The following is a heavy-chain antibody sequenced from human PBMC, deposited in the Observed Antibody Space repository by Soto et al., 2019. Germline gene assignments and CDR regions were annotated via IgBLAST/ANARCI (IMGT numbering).Heavy chain of an antibody. CDR2: MSYDGTNK. J-gene: IGHJ4*01. Sequence: PGGSLRLSCTASGFMFSAYAMLWVRQAPGKGLEWVAAMSYDGTNKYYADSLKGRFTISRDNSKNTLFMQMSSLTADDSAVYYCARDPPPYTSGWYGIDFWGLGTLVTVS. CDR3: ARDPPPYTSGWYGIDF. D-gene: IGHD6-19*01. CDR1: GFMFSAYA. V-gene: IGHV3-30-3*01.